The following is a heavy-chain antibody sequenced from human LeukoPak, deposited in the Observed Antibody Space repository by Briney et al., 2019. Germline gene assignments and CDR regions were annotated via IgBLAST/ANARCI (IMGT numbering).Heavy chain of an antibody. V-gene: IGHV4-31*03. CDR3: ARDQVLWFGELSNSYNGMDV. J-gene: IGHJ6*02. CDR2: IYYSGST. Sequence: SETLSLTCTVSGGSISSGGYYWSWIRQHPGKGLEWIGYIYYSGSTYYNPSLKSRVTTSVDTSKNQFSLKLSSVTPPDPAVYSRARDQVLWFGELSNSYNGMDVWGQGTPVTVSS. CDR1: GGSISSGGYY. D-gene: IGHD3-10*01.